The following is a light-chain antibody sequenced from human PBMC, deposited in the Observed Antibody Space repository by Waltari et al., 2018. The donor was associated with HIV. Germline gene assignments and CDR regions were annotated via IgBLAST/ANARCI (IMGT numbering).Light chain of an antibody. Sequence: SYELTQPPSVSVSPGQTASITCSGDKLGDKYVCWYQQRPGQSPVLVIYEDRKRPSGIPGRFSGSNSGNTATLTISGTQAMDEADYYCQARDSSTAVVFGGGTKLTVL. J-gene: IGLJ2*01. CDR2: EDR. V-gene: IGLV3-1*01. CDR1: KLGDKY. CDR3: QARDSSTAVV.